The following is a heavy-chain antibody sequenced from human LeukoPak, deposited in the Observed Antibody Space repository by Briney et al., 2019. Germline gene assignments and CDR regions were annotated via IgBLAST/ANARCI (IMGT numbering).Heavy chain of an antibody. Sequence: PGGSLRLSCAASGFSFSSYAMSWVRQAPGKGLEWVSAISGSGGSTYYADSVEGRFTISRDNSKNTLYLQMNSLRAEDTAVYYCASWSGDPTSSGYSDAFDIWGQGTMVTVSS. D-gene: IGHD3-22*01. J-gene: IGHJ3*02. CDR2: ISGSGGST. V-gene: IGHV3-23*01. CDR3: ASWSGDPTSSGYSDAFDI. CDR1: GFSFSSYA.